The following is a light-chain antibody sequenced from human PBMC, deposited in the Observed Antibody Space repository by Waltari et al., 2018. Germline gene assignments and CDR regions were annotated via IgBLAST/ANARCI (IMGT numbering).Light chain of an antibody. V-gene: IGKV3-15*01. J-gene: IGKJ1*01. CDR2: SAS. Sequence: EIVMTQSPATLSMSPGERATLSCRASQSVNTYVAWYQLKPGQAPRLLIHSASARASGIPARFSGSGSGTEFSLTTNTLQSEDVAIYYCQQYTKWPQTFGQGTKVEIK. CDR1: QSVNTY. CDR3: QQYTKWPQT.